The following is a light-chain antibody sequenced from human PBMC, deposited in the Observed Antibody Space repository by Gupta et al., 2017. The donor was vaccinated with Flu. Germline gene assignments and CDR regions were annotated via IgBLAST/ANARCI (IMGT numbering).Light chain of an antibody. Sequence: SQSLVYTDGDTYLSWLHQRPGQPPRLLIYKISKRFPGVPDRFSGSGAGTDFTLKISRVEAEDVGVYYCRQLKHVPHTFGQWTKLEIK. V-gene: IGKV2-24*01. CDR3: RQLKHVPHT. J-gene: IGKJ2*01. CDR2: KIS. CDR1: QSLVYTDGDTY.